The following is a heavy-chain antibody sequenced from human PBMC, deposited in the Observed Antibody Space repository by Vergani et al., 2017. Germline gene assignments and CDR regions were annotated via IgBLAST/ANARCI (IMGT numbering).Heavy chain of an antibody. Sequence: QVQLQQWGAGLLKPSETLSLTCAVYGGSFSGYYWSWIRQPPGKGLEWIGEINHSGSTNYNPSLKSRVTISVDTSKNQFTLKLSSVSAADSAEYYCARGLLESWVRYTWFDPWGQGTLVTVSS. V-gene: IGHV4-34*01. D-gene: IGHD1-26*01. CDR3: ARGLLESWVRYTWFDP. J-gene: IGHJ5*02. CDR1: GGSFSGYY. CDR2: INHSGST.